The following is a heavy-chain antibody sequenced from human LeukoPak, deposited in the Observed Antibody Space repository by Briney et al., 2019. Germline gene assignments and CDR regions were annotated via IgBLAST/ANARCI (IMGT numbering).Heavy chain of an antibody. CDR3: ITPLPYSAQ. V-gene: IGHV3-15*01. Sequence: GGSLRLSCAASGFTFSSYAMSWVRQAPGKGLEWVGRIKPKTDGETTEYAAPVKDRFSISRDDSKSMMYLQMNSLKTEDTAVYYCITPLPYSAQGGQGTLVTVSS. J-gene: IGHJ4*02. CDR1: GFTFSSYA. CDR2: IKPKTDGETT. D-gene: IGHD2-21*01.